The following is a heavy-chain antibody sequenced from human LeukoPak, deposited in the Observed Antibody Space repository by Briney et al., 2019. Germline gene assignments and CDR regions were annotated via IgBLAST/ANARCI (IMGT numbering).Heavy chain of an antibody. V-gene: IGHV1-2*02. CDR3: ARPCCGYDFWSGFNWFDP. CDR1: GYTFTGYH. Sequence: ASVKVSCKASGYTFTGYHMHWVRQAPGQGLEWMGWINPNSGGTNYAQKFQGRVTMTRDTSISTAYMELSRLRSDDTAVYYCARPCCGYDFWSGFNWFDPWGQGTLVTVSS. D-gene: IGHD3-3*01. J-gene: IGHJ5*02. CDR2: INPNSGGT.